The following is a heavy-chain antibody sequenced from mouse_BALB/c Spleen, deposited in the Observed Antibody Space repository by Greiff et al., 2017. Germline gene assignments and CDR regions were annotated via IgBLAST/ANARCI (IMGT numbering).Heavy chain of an antibody. CDR2: ISNLAYSI. V-gene: IGHV5-15*02. D-gene: IGHD2-12*01. Sequence: DVMLVESGGGLVQPGGSRKLSCAASGFTFSDYGMAWVRQAPGKGPEWVAFISNLAYSIYYADTVTGRFTISRENAKNTLYLEMSSLRSEDTAMYYCARDHSRDGGGYAMDYWGQGTSVTVSS. CDR3: ARDHSRDGGGYAMDY. J-gene: IGHJ4*01. CDR1: GFTFSDYG.